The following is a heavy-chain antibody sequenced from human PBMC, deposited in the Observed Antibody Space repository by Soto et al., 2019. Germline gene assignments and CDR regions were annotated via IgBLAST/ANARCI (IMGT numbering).Heavy chain of an antibody. Sequence: ASVKVSCKASGYTFTSYVVHWVRQAPGQRLEWMGWINAGNGNTKYSQKFQGRVTITRDTSASTAYMELSSLRSEDTAVYYCARVPRYTSDIVEVPAVMFEDWLAPWGQGTLVTVSS. D-gene: IGHD2-2*01. CDR3: ARVPRYTSDIVEVPAVMFEDWLAP. V-gene: IGHV1-3*01. CDR1: GYTFTSYV. J-gene: IGHJ5*02. CDR2: INAGNGNT.